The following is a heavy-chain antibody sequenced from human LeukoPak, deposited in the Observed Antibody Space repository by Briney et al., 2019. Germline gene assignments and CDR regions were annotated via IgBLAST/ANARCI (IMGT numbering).Heavy chain of an antibody. V-gene: IGHV4-39*01. Sequence: PSETLSLTCTVSGGSNSSSSYYWGWIRQPPGKGLEWIGSIYYSGSTYYNPSLKSRVTISVDTSKNQFSLKLSSVTAADTAVYYCARQEIGLRSFDPWGQGTLVTVSS. CDR1: GGSNSSSSYY. CDR3: ARQEIGLRSFDP. D-gene: IGHD3/OR15-3a*01. CDR2: IYYSGST. J-gene: IGHJ5*02.